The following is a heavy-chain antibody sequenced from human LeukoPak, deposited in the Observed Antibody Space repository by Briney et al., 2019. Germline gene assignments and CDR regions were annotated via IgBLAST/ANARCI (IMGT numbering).Heavy chain of an antibody. Sequence: ASVKVSCKASGYTFTGYYMHWVRQAPGQGLEWMGRINPNSGDTNYAQMFQGSVTLTRDTSINTAYMELSRLRSDDTAVYYCAKLGIGSTTRAWFDPWGQGTLVTVPS. V-gene: IGHV1-2*06. D-gene: IGHD1-26*01. CDR1: GYTFTGYY. CDR3: AKLGIGSTTRAWFDP. J-gene: IGHJ5*02. CDR2: INPNSGDT.